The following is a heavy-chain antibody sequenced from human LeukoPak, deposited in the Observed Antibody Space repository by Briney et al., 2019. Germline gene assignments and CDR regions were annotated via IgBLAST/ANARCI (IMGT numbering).Heavy chain of an antibody. CDR1: GLTFSTYG. CDR3: AKTTAGYSSGRYPGWPIDY. D-gene: IGHD6-19*01. J-gene: IGHJ4*02. V-gene: IGHV3-23*01. Sequence: PGGSLRLSCAASGLTFSTYGMNWVRQAPGKGLEWVSGISGSGGDTYFADSVKGRFTISRDNSKNTVFLQMDSLRAEDTAVYYCAKTTAGYSSGRYPGWPIDYWGQGTLVTFSS. CDR2: ISGSGGDT.